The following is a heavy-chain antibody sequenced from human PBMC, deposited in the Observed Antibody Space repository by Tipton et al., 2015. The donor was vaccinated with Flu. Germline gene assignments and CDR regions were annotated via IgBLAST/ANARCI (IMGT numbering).Heavy chain of an antibody. CDR3: SRSHYNASGGTLTYFDL. CDR2: IHRTGST. Sequence: TLSLTCSVSGDSIGSRYFWGWIRQPPGKGLEWIGNIHRTGSTYYNPSLKSRVTISVDTSKNQFSLRLSSVSAADTAVYYCSRSHYNASGGTLTYFDLWGRGTLVTVSS. D-gene: IGHD3-10*01. J-gene: IGHJ2*01. V-gene: IGHV4-38-2*01. CDR1: GDSIGSRYF.